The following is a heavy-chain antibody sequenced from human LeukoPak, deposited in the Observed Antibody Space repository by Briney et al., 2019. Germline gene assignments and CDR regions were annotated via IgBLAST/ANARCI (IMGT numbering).Heavy chain of an antibody. V-gene: IGHV4-4*02. J-gene: IGHJ6*02. CDR2: IYHKGTH. D-gene: IGHD2-2*02. CDR3: ATAPILRGEGGEHYKYGMDV. CDR1: VGSISSGNW. Sequence: SETLSPTCAVSVGSISSGNWWTWVRQSPGKGLEWIGEIYHKGTHNYNPSLKSRVTISADTFKNHFSLKLTSVTAADTAVYYCATAPILRGEGGEHYKYGMDVWGQGTTVIVSS.